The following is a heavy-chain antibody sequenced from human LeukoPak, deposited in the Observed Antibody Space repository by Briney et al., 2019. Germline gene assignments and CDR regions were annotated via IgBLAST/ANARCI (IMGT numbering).Heavy chain of an antibody. CDR2: INPRGGST. V-gene: IGHV1-46*01. J-gene: IGHJ5*02. Sequence: ASVQVSCKASGSTFTKYFMHWVRQAPGQGLEWMGIINPRGGSTGYAQKFQGRITMTTDMSTRTVYMELSSLESEDTAVYYCARRDCVGDCYSNWFDPWGQGTLVTVSS. CDR3: ARRDCVGDCYSNWFDP. CDR1: GSTFTKYF. D-gene: IGHD2-21*02.